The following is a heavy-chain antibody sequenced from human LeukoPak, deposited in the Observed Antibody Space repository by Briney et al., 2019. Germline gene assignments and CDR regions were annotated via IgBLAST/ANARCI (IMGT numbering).Heavy chain of an antibody. J-gene: IGHJ4*02. V-gene: IGHV4-59*01. CDR2: IYYSGST. CDR1: GGSISSYY. Sequence: SETLSPTCTVSGGSISSYYWSWIRQPPGKGLEWIGYIYYSGSTNYNPSLKSRVTISVDTSKNQFSLKLSSVTAADTAVYYCARRALLYSSGWYYFDYWGQGTLVTVSS. CDR3: ARRALLYSSGWYYFDY. D-gene: IGHD6-19*01.